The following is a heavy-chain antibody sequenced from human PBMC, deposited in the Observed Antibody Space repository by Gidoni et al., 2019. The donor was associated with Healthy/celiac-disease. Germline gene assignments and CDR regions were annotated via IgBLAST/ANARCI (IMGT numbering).Heavy chain of an antibody. CDR1: GLPLGRYA. Sequence: QVQLGGSGGGLVRPGRSLRPTCAASGLPLGRYASPWVRRAPGRGWVGVALIWDDGRNTANADSGKGPFTISRDNSKITLYLQMNSLRAEDTAVYYCAREHYESSGDYDGDEDYHGIDVWGQGTTVTVSS. D-gene: IGHD3-22*01. CDR3: AREHYESSGDYDGDEDYHGIDV. CDR2: IWDDGRNT. J-gene: IGHJ6*02. V-gene: IGHV3-33*01.